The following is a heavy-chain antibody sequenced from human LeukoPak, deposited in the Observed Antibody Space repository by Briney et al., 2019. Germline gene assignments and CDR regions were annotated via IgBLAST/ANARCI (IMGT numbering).Heavy chain of an antibody. Sequence: PGGSLRLSCAASGFTFSDHAMDWVHQAPGKGLEWVGRIRNKANSYTTEYAASVQGRFTVSRDDSMNSLYLQMNSMKTEDTAVYYCTRLVGANDWGQGTLVTVSS. J-gene: IGHJ4*02. V-gene: IGHV3-72*01. D-gene: IGHD1-26*01. CDR1: GFTFSDHA. CDR3: TRLVGAND. CDR2: IRNKANSYTT.